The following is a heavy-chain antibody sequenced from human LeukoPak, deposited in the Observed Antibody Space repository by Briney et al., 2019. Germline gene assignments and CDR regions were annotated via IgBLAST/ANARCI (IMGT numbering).Heavy chain of an antibody. V-gene: IGHV1-2*02. CDR2: INPNSGGR. J-gene: IGHJ5*02. D-gene: IGHD2-2*01. CDR3: ARDGGYCSSTSCSRLLPNNWFDP. CDR1: GYTFTGYY. Sequence: GASVKVSCKASGYTFTGYYMHWVRQAPRQGLEWMGWINPNSGGRNYAQKFQGRVTMTRDTSISTAYMELSRLRSDDTAVYYCARDGGYCSSTSCSRLLPNNWFDPWGQGTLVTVSS.